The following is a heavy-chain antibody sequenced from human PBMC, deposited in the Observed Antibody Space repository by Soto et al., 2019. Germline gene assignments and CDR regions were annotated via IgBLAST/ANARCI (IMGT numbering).Heavy chain of an antibody. Sequence: QVHLQESGPGLVKPSQTLSLTCTVSGDSISRGSFYWSWFRHHPGKGLEWIGFIYYSGSTYYNPSLKSRVTVSVDSSKTQFSLRLSSVTAADTALYYCARGPKQLGGSCYYGLDVWGQGTTVTVSS. CDR1: GDSISRGSFY. CDR3: ARGPKQLGGSCYYGLDV. V-gene: IGHV4-31*03. CDR2: IYYSGST. D-gene: IGHD1-1*01. J-gene: IGHJ6*02.